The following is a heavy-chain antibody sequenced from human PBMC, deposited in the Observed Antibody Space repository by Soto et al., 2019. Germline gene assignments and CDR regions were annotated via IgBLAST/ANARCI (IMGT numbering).Heavy chain of an antibody. D-gene: IGHD7-27*01. Sequence: QVQLQESGPGLVKPSETLSLTCTVSGGSVSSGSYYWSWIRQPPGKGLEWIGYIYYSGSTNYNPSLKSRVTISVDTSKNQFSLKLSSVTAADTGVYYCARFNWGSDYWGQGTLVTVSS. CDR3: ARFNWGSDY. V-gene: IGHV4-61*01. J-gene: IGHJ4*02. CDR1: GGSVSSGSYY. CDR2: IYYSGST.